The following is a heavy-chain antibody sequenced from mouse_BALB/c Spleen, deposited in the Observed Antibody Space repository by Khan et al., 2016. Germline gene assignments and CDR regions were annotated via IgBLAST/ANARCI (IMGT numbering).Heavy chain of an antibody. CDR1: GYTFTDYA. J-gene: IGHJ3*01. V-gene: IGHV1S137*01. CDR2: ISTYNGNI. CDR3: AKSRDYDWFAY. D-gene: IGHD2-4*01. Sequence: QVQLQQSGPEVVRPGVSVKISCKGSGYTFTDYAIHWVKQSHAKSLEWIGVISTYNGNINYNPKLKGKASMTVDKSSSTAFMELARLTSEDSAIXDCAKSRDYDWFAYWGQGTLVTVSA.